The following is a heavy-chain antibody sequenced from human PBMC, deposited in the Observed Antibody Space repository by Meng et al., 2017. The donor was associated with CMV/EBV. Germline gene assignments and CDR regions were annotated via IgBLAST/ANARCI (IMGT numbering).Heavy chain of an antibody. D-gene: IGHD5-12*01. J-gene: IGHJ4*02. V-gene: IGHV1-18*01. Sequence: VQPGQAGRELRSPGASVNGTCKASGYTLTSDGISWVRQAPGQGLEWMGWISAYNGNTNYAQKLQGRVTMTTDTSTSTAYMELRSLRSDDTAVYYCARGGASSGYDLIDYWGQGTLVTVSS. CDR3: ARGGASSGYDLIDY. CDR2: ISAYNGNT. CDR1: GYTLTSDG.